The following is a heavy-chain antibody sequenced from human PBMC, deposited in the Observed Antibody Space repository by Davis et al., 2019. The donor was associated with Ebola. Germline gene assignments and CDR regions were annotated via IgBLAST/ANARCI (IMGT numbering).Heavy chain of an antibody. CDR2: IIPFFGTT. J-gene: IGHJ4*02. CDR1: GGTFSRYA. D-gene: IGHD2-15*01. CDR3: AVLYCGGGRCYGYYFDY. Sequence: SVKVSCKASGGTFSRYAINWVRQAPGQGLEWMGGIIPFFGTTNYAQKFQGRVTITADESTSTAYMELNSLRSEDTAVYYCAVLYCGGGRCYGYYFDYWGQGTLVTVSS. V-gene: IGHV1-69*13.